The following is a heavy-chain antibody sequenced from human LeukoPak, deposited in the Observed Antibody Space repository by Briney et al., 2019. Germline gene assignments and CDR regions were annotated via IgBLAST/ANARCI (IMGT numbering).Heavy chain of an antibody. J-gene: IGHJ5*02. CDR1: GFTFSSYS. D-gene: IGHD1-20*01. Sequence: KPGGSLRLSCAASGFTFSSYSMNWVRQAPGKGLEWVSSISSSSSYIYYADSVKGRFTISRDNAKNSLYLQMNSLRAEDTAVYYCAREGTYNWNDRENWFDPWGQGTLVTVSS. CDR3: AREGTYNWNDRENWFDP. CDR2: ISSSSSYI. V-gene: IGHV3-21*01.